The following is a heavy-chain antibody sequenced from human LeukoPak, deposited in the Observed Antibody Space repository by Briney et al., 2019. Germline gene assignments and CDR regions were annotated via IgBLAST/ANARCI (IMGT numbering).Heavy chain of an antibody. D-gene: IGHD1-26*01. V-gene: IGHV4-4*07. Sequence: SETLSLTCDVSGGSVRSYWWGWVRQPAGKGLEWLGRIYSTGSARFNPSLKRRLTLSLDTSTNPSSLTLTSVTAADTAVYFCARQGYTVSYYFLDYWSQGTLVTVSS. CDR1: GGSVRSYW. CDR2: IYSTGSA. J-gene: IGHJ4*02. CDR3: ARQGYTVSYYFLDY.